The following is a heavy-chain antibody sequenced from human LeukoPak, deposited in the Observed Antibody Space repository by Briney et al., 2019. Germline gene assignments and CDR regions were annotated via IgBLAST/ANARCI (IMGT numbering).Heavy chain of an antibody. J-gene: IGHJ4*02. CDR3: AKIVVVTAS. V-gene: IGHV3-48*01. CDR1: GFSFSSHI. D-gene: IGHD3-22*01. Sequence: GGSLRLSCAASGFSFSSHIMTWVRQAPGEGLEWILYINSVGSAMYYADSVKGRFTISRDNAKNSLSLQMNSLRAEDTAVYYCAKIVVVTASWGQGTLVTVSS. CDR2: INSVGSAM.